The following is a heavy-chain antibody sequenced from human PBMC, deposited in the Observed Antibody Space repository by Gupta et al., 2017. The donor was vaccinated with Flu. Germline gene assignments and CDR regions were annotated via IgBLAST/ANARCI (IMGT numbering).Heavy chain of an antibody. V-gene: IGHV4-39*02. Sequence: QVQLQESGPGLVRPSETLSLTCAVSGDSITTDTYFWGWIRQAPGEGMELIGRSHYAGKTLHNTPLRSPVNLTGGHVQDSFSLRVDFGNAGDNAGEFCVEKIGGAGKVPPYYFDYWGRGTLVTVSS. CDR2: SHYAGKT. J-gene: IGHJ4*02. CDR3: VEKIGGAGKVPPYYFDY. CDR1: GDSITTDTYF. D-gene: IGHD6-19*01.